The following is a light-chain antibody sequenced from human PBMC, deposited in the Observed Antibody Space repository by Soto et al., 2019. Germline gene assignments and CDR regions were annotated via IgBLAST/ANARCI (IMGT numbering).Light chain of an antibody. CDR2: GAS. CDR1: QSVSSY. J-gene: IGKJ1*01. Sequence: EIVFRQSPATLSLSPGERATLSCRASQSVSSYLAWYQQKPGQAPRLLIYGASTTATGIPARFSGSGSGTEFTLTISSLQSEDFAVYYCQQYSIWRTFGQGTKVDIK. CDR3: QQYSIWRT. V-gene: IGKV3-15*01.